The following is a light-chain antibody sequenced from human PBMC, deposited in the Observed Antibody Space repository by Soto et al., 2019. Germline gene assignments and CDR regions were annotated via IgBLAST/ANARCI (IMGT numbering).Light chain of an antibody. CDR3: QQYKNWPPPT. CDR1: QSLSSNF. V-gene: IGKV3D-20*02. CDR2: DSS. Sequence: EIVLTQSPATLSLSPGERATLSCRASQSLSSNFLAWYQQKPGQAPRLLIYDSSSRATGFPDRFSGSGSGTDFTLSIIRLEPEDFAVYYCQQYKNWPPPTFGGGTKVQIK. J-gene: IGKJ4*01.